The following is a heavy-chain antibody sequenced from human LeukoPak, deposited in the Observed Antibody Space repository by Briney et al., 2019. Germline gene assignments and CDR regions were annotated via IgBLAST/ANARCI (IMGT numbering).Heavy chain of an antibody. CDR3: AKLPLGCSSTSCYTN. Sequence: GGSLRLSCAASGFTFDDYAMHWVRQAPGKGLEWVPGISWNSGSIGYADSVKGRFTISRDNAKNSLYLQMNSLRAEDTALYYCAKLPLGCSSTSCYTNWGQGTLVTVSS. V-gene: IGHV3-9*01. CDR2: ISWNSGSI. D-gene: IGHD2-2*02. CDR1: GFTFDDYA. J-gene: IGHJ4*02.